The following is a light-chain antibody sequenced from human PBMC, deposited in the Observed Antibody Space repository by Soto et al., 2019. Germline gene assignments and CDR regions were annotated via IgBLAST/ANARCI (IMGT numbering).Light chain of an antibody. Sequence: DIPMTQSPSTLSASVGDRVTITSRASQSLGIWLAWHQQKPGKAPKLLIYDASTLKSGVPSRFSGSGSGTKFTLTISSLQPDDFATYYCQEYNSYSGTFGQGTKVEVK. V-gene: IGKV1-5*01. CDR1: QSLGIW. CDR3: QEYNSYSGT. J-gene: IGKJ1*01. CDR2: DAS.